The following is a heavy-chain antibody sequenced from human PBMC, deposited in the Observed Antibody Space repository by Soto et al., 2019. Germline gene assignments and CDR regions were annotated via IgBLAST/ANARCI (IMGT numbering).Heavy chain of an antibody. CDR3: ARDSSGYYPYFDY. Sequence: PSVKVSCKASGYTFTSYAMHWVRQAPGQRLEWMGWINAGNGNTKYSQKFQGRVTITRDTSASTAYMELSSLRSEDTAVYYCARDSSGYYPYFDYWGQGTLVTVSS. CDR1: GYTFTSYA. V-gene: IGHV1-3*01. CDR2: INAGNGNT. J-gene: IGHJ4*02. D-gene: IGHD3-22*01.